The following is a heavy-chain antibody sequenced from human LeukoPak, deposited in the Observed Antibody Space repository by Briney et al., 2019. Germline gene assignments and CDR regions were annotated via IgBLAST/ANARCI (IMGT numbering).Heavy chain of an antibody. V-gene: IGHV1-2*02. CDR1: GYTFTDYF. Sequence: GASVKVSCKASGYTFTDYFIHWVRRAPGQGLEWMGWINPKSGATYYAQNFRGRVTMTRDTSISTACMELSSLTSDDTAVYSCARAGYCGSNCYYYFDSWGQGTLVTVSS. J-gene: IGHJ4*02. CDR2: INPKSGAT. CDR3: ARAGYCGSNCYYYFDS. D-gene: IGHD2-21*01.